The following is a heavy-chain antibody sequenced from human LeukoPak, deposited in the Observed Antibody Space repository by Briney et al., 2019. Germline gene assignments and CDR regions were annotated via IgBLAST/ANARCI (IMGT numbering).Heavy chain of an antibody. Sequence: GGSLRLSCAASGFTVSSTYVSWVRQAPGKGLEWVSVIYSGGSTYYADSVKGRFTISRDNSKNTLYLQMNSLRAEDTAVYYCARDRLYSSSSEDYWGQGTLVTVSS. V-gene: IGHV3-53*01. J-gene: IGHJ4*02. CDR2: IYSGGST. CDR1: GFTVSSTY. CDR3: ARDRLYSSSSEDY. D-gene: IGHD6-6*01.